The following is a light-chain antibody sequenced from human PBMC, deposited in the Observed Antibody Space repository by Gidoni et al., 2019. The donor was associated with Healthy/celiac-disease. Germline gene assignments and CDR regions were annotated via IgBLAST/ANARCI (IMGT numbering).Light chain of an antibody. CDR2: GAS. CDR3: QQYNNWTPWT. CDR1: QSVRSN. Sequence: EIVMTQSPATLSVSPGERATLACRASQSVRSNLAWYQQKPGQAPRLLIYGASTRATGIPARFSGSGSGTDVTLTIISLQSEDDAVYYCQQYNNWTPWTFGQGTKVEIK. J-gene: IGKJ1*01. V-gene: IGKV3-15*01.